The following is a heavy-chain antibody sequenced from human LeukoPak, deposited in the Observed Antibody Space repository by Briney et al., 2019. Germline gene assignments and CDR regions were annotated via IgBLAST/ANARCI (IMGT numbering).Heavy chain of an antibody. D-gene: IGHD2-15*01. CDR1: GFTFSSSW. J-gene: IGHJ3*02. CDR3: ARIYCSGGSCYPNDAFDI. Sequence: PGGSLRLSCATSGFTFSSSWMSWVRQAPGKGLECVANIKEDGREKYYVDSVKGRFTISRDNAKNSLYLQMSSLRAEDTAVYYCARIYCSGGSCYPNDAFDIWGQGTMVTVSS. CDR2: IKEDGREK. V-gene: IGHV3-7*01.